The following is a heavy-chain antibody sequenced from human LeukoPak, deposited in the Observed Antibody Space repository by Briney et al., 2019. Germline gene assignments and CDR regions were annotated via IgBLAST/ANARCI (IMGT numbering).Heavy chain of an antibody. D-gene: IGHD1-26*01. J-gene: IGHJ4*02. V-gene: IGHV3-23*01. CDR2: IGGGGTE. CDR1: GFTITTYA. CDR3: ARAQGALDY. Sequence: QPGGSLRLSCAASGFTITTYAVNWVRQAPGKGLEWVSGIGGGGTEYYADSVKGRFIISSDSSQNLVHLRMNSLTVEDTAVYYCARAQGALDYWGQGTLVTVSS.